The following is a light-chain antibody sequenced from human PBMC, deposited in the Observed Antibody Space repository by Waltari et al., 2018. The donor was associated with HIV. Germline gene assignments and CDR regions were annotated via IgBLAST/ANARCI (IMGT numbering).Light chain of an antibody. CDR2: WAS. CDR3: QQYYSTPRT. J-gene: IGKJ2*01. Sequence: DIVMTQSPDSLTVSLGARATINFRSSQSLLYRSNNKNYLAWSQQKPGQPPKLLFYWASTRESGVSNRFSGSESGTNFTLTISDLQADDVALYYCQQYYSTPRTFGQGTRLEI. CDR1: QSLLYRSNNKNY. V-gene: IGKV4-1*01.